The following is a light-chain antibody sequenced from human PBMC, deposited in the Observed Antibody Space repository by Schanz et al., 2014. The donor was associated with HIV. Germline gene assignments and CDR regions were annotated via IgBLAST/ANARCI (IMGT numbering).Light chain of an antibody. CDR3: AAWDDSLSGVV. CDR2: YDD. Sequence: QSVLTQPPSVSEAPRQRVTISCFGSSSNIGNNAVNWHHPFPGKAPELLIYYDDMLPSGVSDRFSGSKSGTSASLAISGLRSEDESDYYCAAWDDSLSGVVFGGGTKLTVL. V-gene: IGLV1-36*01. J-gene: IGLJ2*01. CDR1: SSNIGNNA.